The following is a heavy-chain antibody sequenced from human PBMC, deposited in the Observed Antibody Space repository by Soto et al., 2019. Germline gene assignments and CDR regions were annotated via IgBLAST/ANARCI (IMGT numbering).Heavy chain of an antibody. CDR2: ISYDGSNK. Sequence: GGSLRLSCAASGFTFSSYGMHWVRQAPGKGLEWVAVISYDGSNKYYADSVKGRFTISRDNSKNTLYLQMNSLRAEDTAVYYCAKAVVAGKLMVDAFDIWGQGTMVTVSS. V-gene: IGHV3-30*18. CDR3: AKAVVAGKLMVDAFDI. D-gene: IGHD6-19*01. CDR1: GFTFSSYG. J-gene: IGHJ3*02.